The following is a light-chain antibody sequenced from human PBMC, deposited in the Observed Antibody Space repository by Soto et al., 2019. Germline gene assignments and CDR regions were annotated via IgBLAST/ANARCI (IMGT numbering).Light chain of an antibody. CDR3: CSYAGSSTYVV. V-gene: IGLV2-23*01. CDR2: EGS. J-gene: IGLJ2*01. CDR1: SSDVGGYNL. Sequence: QSVLTQPASVSGSPGQSITISCTGTSSDVGGYNLVSWYQQHTGKAPKLMIYEGSKRPSGVSNRFSGSKSGNTASLTISGLQAEDEADYYCCSYAGSSTYVVFGGGTKVTVL.